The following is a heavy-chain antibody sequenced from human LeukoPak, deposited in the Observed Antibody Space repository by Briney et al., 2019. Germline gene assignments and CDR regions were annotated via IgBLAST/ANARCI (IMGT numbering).Heavy chain of an antibody. V-gene: IGHV4-34*01. Sequence: PSETLSLTCAVYGGSFSGYYWSWIRQPPGKGLEWIGNIFYSGSTYYSPSLKSRVTISLDTSRNQFSLKLNSVTAADTAVYYCARGGHSSGYYAWYWFDPWGQGTLVTVSS. J-gene: IGHJ5*02. CDR3: ARGGHSSGYYAWYWFDP. CDR1: GGSFSGYY. CDR2: IFYSGST. D-gene: IGHD3-22*01.